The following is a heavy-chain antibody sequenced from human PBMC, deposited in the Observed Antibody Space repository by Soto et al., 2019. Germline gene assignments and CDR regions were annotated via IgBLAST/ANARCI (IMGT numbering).Heavy chain of an antibody. V-gene: IGHV1-18*01. CDR2: ISSYNGNT. CDR3: ARDSGSGSYYARFDY. CDR1: GYTFTTYG. J-gene: IGHJ4*02. D-gene: IGHD1-26*01. Sequence: ASVKVSCKASGYTFTTYGISWVRQAPGQGLEWMGWISSYNGNTNYAQKLQDRVTMTTDTSTNIAYMELRSLRSDDTAVFYCARDSGSGSYYARFDYWGQGTLVTVSS.